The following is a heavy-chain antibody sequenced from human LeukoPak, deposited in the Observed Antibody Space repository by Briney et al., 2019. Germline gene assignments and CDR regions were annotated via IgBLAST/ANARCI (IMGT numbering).Heavy chain of an antibody. CDR2: INPNSGGT. Sequence: ASVKVSCKASGYTFTGYYMHWVRQAPGQGLEWMGWINPNSGGTNYAQEFQGRVTMTRDTSISTAYMELSRLRSDDTAVYYCARVFGCSSTRCSPLDAFDIWGQGTMVTVSS. D-gene: IGHD2-2*01. CDR1: GYTFTGYY. CDR3: ARVFGCSSTRCSPLDAFDI. J-gene: IGHJ3*02. V-gene: IGHV1-2*02.